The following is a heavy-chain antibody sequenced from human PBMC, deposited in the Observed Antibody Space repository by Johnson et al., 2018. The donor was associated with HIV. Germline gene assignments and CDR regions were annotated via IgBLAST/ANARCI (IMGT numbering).Heavy chain of an antibody. CDR2: IRNDGSAT. Sequence: LVWVSRIRNDGSATTYADSVKGRFTISSDNSRNALYLQMNSLRAEDTAVYYCARDSGGAFDIWGQGTMVTVSS. V-gene: IGHV3-74*01. D-gene: IGHD3-10*01. J-gene: IGHJ3*02. CDR3: ARDSGGAFDI.